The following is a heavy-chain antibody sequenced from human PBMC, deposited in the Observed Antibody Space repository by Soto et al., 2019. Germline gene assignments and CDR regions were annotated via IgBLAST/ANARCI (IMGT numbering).Heavy chain of an antibody. V-gene: IGHV4-59*01. CDR3: ARGMVRGVQETYYYYGMDV. J-gene: IGHJ6*02. CDR2: IYYSGST. D-gene: IGHD3-10*01. Sequence: PSETLSLTCTVSGGSISSYYWSWIRQPPGKGLEWIGYIYYSGSTNYNPSLKSRVTISVDTSKNQFSLKLSSVTAADTAVYYCARGMVRGVQETYYYYGMDVWGQGTTVNVSS. CDR1: GGSISSYY.